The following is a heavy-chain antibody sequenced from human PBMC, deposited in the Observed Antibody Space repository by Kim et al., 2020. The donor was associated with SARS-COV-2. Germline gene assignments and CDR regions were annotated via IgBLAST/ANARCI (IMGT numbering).Heavy chain of an antibody. V-gene: IGHV4-34*01. D-gene: IGHD3-22*01. J-gene: IGHJ6*02. CDR1: GGSFSGYY. Sequence: SETLSLTCAVYGGSFSGYYWSWIRQPPGKGLEWIGEINHSGSTNYNPSLKSRVTISVDTSKNQFSLKPSSVTAADTAVYYCARAQAGLRLPYYYYYYGMDVWGQGTTVTVSS. CDR2: INHSGST. CDR3: ARAQAGLRLPYYYYYYGMDV.